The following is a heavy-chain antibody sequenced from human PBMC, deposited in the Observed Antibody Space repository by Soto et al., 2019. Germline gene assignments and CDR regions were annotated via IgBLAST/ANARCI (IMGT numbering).Heavy chain of an antibody. CDR1: GFTFSSYS. CDR2: ISGSDGTT. J-gene: IGHJ6*02. V-gene: IGHV3-23*01. D-gene: IGHD3-10*01. Sequence: GGSLRLSCAASGFTFSSYSMNCVRQAPGKGLEWVSVISGSDGTTYYADSVSGRFTISIDNSMNTVYLQMISLRAEDTAVYHCAKVIGGSESYWGGSHYYYALDVWGQGTTVTVSS. CDR3: AKVIGGSESYWGGSHYYYALDV.